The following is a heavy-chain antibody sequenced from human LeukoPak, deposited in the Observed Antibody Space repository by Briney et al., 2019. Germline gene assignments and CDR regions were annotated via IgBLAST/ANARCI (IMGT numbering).Heavy chain of an antibody. CDR2: INHSGST. Sequence: KTSETLSLTCAVYGGSFSGYYWSWIRQPPGKGLEWIGEINHSGSTNYNPSLKSRVTISVDTSKNQFSLKLSSVTAADTAVYYCARRNITYYYGSGSSWYYYYYMDVWGKGTTVTISS. CDR1: GGSFSGYY. V-gene: IGHV4-34*01. CDR3: ARRNITYYYGSGSSWYYYYYMDV. J-gene: IGHJ6*03. D-gene: IGHD3-10*01.